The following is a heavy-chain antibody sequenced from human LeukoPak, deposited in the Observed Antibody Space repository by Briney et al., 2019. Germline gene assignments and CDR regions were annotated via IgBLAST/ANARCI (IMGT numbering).Heavy chain of an antibody. J-gene: IGHJ4*02. Sequence: GGSLRLSCAASGFTFSSYSMNWVRQAPGKGLEWVSSISSSSNYIYYADSVKGRFTISRDNAKNTLYLQMNSLRAEDTAVYYCARDFMYSVNCAGCWGQGTLVTVSS. D-gene: IGHD6-13*01. CDR1: GFTFSSYS. V-gene: IGHV3-21*01. CDR2: ISSSSNYI. CDR3: ARDFMYSVNCAGC.